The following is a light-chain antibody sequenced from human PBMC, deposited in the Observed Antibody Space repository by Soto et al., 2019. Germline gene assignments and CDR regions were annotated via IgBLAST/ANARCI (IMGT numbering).Light chain of an antibody. V-gene: IGKV3-11*01. CDR2: DAY. Sequence: EIVLTQSPATLSLSPGERPTLSCRASQSVSSYLAWYQQKPGQAPRLLIYDAYNRANGIPARFSGSGSETDFTLTISSLEPEDFAVYYCQQRSNWPPFTFGPGTKVDIK. CDR1: QSVSSY. J-gene: IGKJ3*01. CDR3: QQRSNWPPFT.